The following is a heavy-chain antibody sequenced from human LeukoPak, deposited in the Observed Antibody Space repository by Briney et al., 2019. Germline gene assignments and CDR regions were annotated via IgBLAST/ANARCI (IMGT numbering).Heavy chain of an antibody. J-gene: IGHJ3*02. V-gene: IGHV1-8*03. Sequence: ASVKVSCKASGYTFTSYDINWLRQATRQGLEWMGWMNPNSGNTGYAQKFQGRVTITRNTSISTAYMELSSLRSEDTAVYYCATEGQGLDAFYIWGQGTMVTVSS. CDR2: MNPNSGNT. CDR1: GYTFTSYD. CDR3: ATEGQGLDAFYI.